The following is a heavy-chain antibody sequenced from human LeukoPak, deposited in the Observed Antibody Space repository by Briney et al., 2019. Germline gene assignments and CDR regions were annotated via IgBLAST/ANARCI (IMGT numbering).Heavy chain of an antibody. CDR2: FFKSGST. CDR1: GYSINSAYY. J-gene: IGHJ4*02. V-gene: IGHV4-38-2*02. Sequence: SETLSLTCTVSGYSINSAYYWGWIRQSPGKWLEWIGSFFKSGSTYSSSPLKSRATISVDTSKKQFSLHLSSLTATDPAVYYFNILTTVSTPLYWGQGTLVTVSS. CDR3: NILTTVSTPLY. D-gene: IGHD4-17*01.